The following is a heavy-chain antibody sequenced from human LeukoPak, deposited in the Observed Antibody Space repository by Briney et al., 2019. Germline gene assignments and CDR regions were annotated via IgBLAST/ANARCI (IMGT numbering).Heavy chain of an antibody. CDR1: GYTFTSYA. V-gene: IGHV1-3*01. J-gene: IGHJ4*02. D-gene: IGHD6-19*01. Sequence: ASVKVSCKASGYTFTSYAMHWVRQAPGQRLEWMGWLNAGNGNTKYSQKFQGRVTITRDTSASTAYMELSSLRSEDTAVYYCARDLPYSSGWLGYWGQGPLVTVSS. CDR2: LNAGNGNT. CDR3: ARDLPYSSGWLGY.